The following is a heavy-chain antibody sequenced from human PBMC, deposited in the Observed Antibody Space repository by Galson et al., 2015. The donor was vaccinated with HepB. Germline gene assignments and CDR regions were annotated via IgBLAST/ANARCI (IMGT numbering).Heavy chain of an antibody. CDR3: ARDPYYYDSSGYYYDY. CDR2: LYTGGST. CDR1: GFAVSNNY. D-gene: IGHD3-22*01. V-gene: IGHV3-66*01. J-gene: IGHJ4*02. Sequence: SLRLSCAGSGFAVSNNYMTWVRLAPGKGLEWVSVLYTGGSTYYADSVKGRFTISRNNSKNTLYLQMNSLRAEDTAVYYCARDPYYYDSSGYYYDYWGQGTLVTVSS.